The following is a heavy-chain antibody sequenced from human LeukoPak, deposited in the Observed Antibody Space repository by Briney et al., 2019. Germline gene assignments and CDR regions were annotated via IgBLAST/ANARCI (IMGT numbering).Heavy chain of an antibody. CDR3: ARDLNYNLDF. J-gene: IGHJ4*02. CDR2: IDNDGGT. D-gene: IGHD5-24*01. V-gene: IGHV3-74*01. Sequence: GGSLRLSCAASGFTFSQSYMHWVRQAPGKGLVWVSRIDNDGGTGYADSVKGRFTITRDNAKNTVFLQMSSLRAEDTALYYCARDLNYNLDFWGQGTLVTVSS. CDR1: GFTFSQSY.